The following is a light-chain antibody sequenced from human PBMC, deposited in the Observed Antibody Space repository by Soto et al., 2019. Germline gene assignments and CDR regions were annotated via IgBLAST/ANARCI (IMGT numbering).Light chain of an antibody. CDR3: QQYNDWPRT. J-gene: IGKJ1*01. CDR2: GAS. CDR1: QSIDTN. Sequence: EVVMTQSPAILSVSPGERATLSCRATQSIDTNLAWYQQKSGQAPRLLISGASTRATAIPARFSGSGSGTEFTLTISSLQSEDLAVYYCQQYNDWPRTFGQGTKVDIK. V-gene: IGKV3-15*01.